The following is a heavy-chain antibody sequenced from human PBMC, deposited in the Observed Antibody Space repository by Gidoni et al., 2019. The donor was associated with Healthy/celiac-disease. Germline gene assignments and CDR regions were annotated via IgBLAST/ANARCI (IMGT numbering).Heavy chain of an antibody. V-gene: IGHV4-31*03. CDR2: IYYSGIT. CDR3: ARDLYSNRNWYFDL. CDR1: GGAISSCGYY. D-gene: IGHD4-4*01. J-gene: IGHJ2*01. Sequence: QVQLQESGPGLVKPSQTLSLTCTVSGGAISSCGYYWSWIRQHPGTGLDWMGYIYYSGITYYNPSLKSRVTISVDTSKNQFSLKLSSVTAADTAVYYCARDLYSNRNWYFDLWGRGTLVTVSS.